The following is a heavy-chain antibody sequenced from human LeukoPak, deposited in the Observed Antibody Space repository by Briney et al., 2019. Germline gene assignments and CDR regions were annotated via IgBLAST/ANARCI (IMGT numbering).Heavy chain of an antibody. CDR2: IKQDGSEK. J-gene: IGHJ6*02. V-gene: IGHV3-7*01. CDR1: GFTFSSYW. Sequence: GGSLRLSCAASGFTFSSYWMSWVRQAPGKGLEWVANIKQDGSEKYYVDSVKGRFTISRDNAKNSLYLQMNSLRAEDTAVYYCARDLEQQLPDYYYYYGMDVWGQGTTVTVSS. CDR3: ARDLEQQLPDYYYYYGMDV. D-gene: IGHD6-13*01.